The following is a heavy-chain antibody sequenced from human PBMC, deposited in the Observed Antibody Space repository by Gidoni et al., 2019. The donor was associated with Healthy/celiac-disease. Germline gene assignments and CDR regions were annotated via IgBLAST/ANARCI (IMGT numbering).Heavy chain of an antibody. CDR1: GGSFSGYY. CDR3: ARGVGYCSSTSCPLAY. CDR2: ISHSGST. Sequence: QVQLQQWGAGLLKPSETLSLTCAVYGGSFSGYYWSWIRQPPGKGLEWIGEISHSGSTNYNPSLKSRVTISVDTSKNQFSLKLSSVTAADTAVYYCARGVGYCSSTSCPLAYWGQGTLVTVSS. V-gene: IGHV4-34*01. D-gene: IGHD2-2*01. J-gene: IGHJ4*02.